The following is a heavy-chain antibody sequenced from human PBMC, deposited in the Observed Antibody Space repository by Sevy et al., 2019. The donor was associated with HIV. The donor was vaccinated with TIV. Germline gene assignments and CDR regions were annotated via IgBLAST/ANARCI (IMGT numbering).Heavy chain of an antibody. Sequence: GGSLRLSCAASGFTFSSYGMHWVRQAPGKGLEWVAFIRYDGSNKYYADSVKGRFTIPRDNSKNTLYLQMNSLRAEDTDLYYCAGLEPPNVVTRHYYYYYGMDVWGQGTTVTVSS. D-gene: IGHD4-4*01. CDR2: IRYDGSNK. CDR3: AGLEPPNVVTRHYYYYYGMDV. V-gene: IGHV3-30*02. CDR1: GFTFSSYG. J-gene: IGHJ6*02.